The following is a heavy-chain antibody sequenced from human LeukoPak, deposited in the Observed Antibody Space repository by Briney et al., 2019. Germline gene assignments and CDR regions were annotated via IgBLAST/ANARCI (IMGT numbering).Heavy chain of an antibody. V-gene: IGHV1-2*02. CDR2: INPNSGGT. CDR3: ATDRAQGRQRMEDDAFHI. D-gene: IGHD6-25*01. J-gene: IGHJ3*02. Sequence: ASVKVSCKASGYTFTDYYMHWVRQALGQGLEWMGWINPNSGGTNYAQKFQGRATMTRDTSISTAYMDLSRLRSDDTAVYYCATDRAQGRQRMEDDAFHIWGQGTMVTVSS. CDR1: GYTFTDYY.